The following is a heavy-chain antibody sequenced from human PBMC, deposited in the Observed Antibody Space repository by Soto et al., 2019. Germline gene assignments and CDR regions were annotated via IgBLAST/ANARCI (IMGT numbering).Heavy chain of an antibody. CDR3: MRVNTCYRNYDD. D-gene: IGHD4-4*01. V-gene: IGHV3-74*01. J-gene: IGHJ4*02. CDR1: GFSLNNYW. Sequence: GGSLRLSCAVSGFSLNNYWMHWVRQRPGKGLVWVARIYRAGTTSYADSVKGRFTISRDNANNTVSLQINSLKDEDTAVYYCMRVNTCYRNYDDCCQGTLIPVSS. CDR2: IYRAGTT.